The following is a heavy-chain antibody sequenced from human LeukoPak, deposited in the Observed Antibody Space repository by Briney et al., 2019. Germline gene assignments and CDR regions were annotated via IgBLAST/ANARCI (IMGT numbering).Heavy chain of an antibody. V-gene: IGHV4-34*01. J-gene: IGHJ6*03. D-gene: IGHD3-10*01. CDR2: INHSGST. CDR3: ARARGGGSGSFIYYYYYYMDV. Sequence: SETLSPTCAVYGGSFSGYYWSWIRQPPGKGLEWIGEINHSGSTNYNPSLKGRVTISVDTSKNQFSLKLSSVTAADTAVYYCARARGGGSGSFIYYYYYYMDVWGKGTTVTISS. CDR1: GGSFSGYY.